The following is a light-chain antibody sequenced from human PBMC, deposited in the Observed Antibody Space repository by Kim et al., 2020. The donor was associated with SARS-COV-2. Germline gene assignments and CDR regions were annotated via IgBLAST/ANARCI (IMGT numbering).Light chain of an antibody. CDR3: AAWDDSLNRDV. V-gene: IGLV1-44*01. CDR1: SSNIGGNA. CDR2: LNT. J-gene: IGLJ1*01. Sequence: QPVLTQPPSASGTFGQRVTISCSGSSSNIGGNAVNWYQQLPGTAPKLLIYLNTNRPSGVPDRLSGSKSGTSASLAISGLQSEDEADYYCAAWDDSLNRDVFGAGTKVTVL.